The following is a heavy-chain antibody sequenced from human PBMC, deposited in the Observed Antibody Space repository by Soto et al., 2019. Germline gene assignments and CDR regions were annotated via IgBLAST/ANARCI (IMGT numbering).Heavy chain of an antibody. D-gene: IGHD3-3*01. CDR3: AKRWGNRFLEPRDYFDY. V-gene: IGHV3-23*01. Sequence: GGSLRLSCAASGFTFSSYAMSWVRQAPGKGLEWVSAISGSGGNTYHADSVKGRFTISRDNSKNTLYLQMNSLRADDTAVYFCAKRWGNRFLEPRDYFDYWGQGTLVTVSS. J-gene: IGHJ4*02. CDR1: GFTFSSYA. CDR2: ISGSGGNT.